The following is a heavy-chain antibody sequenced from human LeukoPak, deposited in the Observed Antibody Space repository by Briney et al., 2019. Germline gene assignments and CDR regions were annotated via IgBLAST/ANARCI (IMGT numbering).Heavy chain of an antibody. CDR2: INSDGSST. Sequence: GGSLRLSCAASGFTFNSYWMHWVRQAPGKGLVWVSRINSDGSSTTYADSVKGRSSISRDNAKNTLYLHMNSLRAEDTGVYYCARAVRAHPPADFWGQGTLVTVSS. J-gene: IGHJ4*02. CDR3: ARAVRAHPPADF. CDR1: GFTFNSYW. V-gene: IGHV3-74*01. D-gene: IGHD3-3*01.